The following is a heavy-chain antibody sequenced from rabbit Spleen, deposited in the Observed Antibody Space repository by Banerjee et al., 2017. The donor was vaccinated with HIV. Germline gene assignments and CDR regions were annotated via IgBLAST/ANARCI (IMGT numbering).Heavy chain of an antibody. V-gene: IGHV1S47*01. CDR2: IDPVFGIT. Sequence: QEQLVESGGGLVQPEGSLTLTCKASGVSLSDKDVMCWVRQAPGKGLEWIGYIDPVFGITYYANWVSGRFSISRENAQNTVFLQMTSLTAADTATYFCARDGAGGTYFNLWGPGTLVTVS. J-gene: IGHJ4*01. D-gene: IGHD8-1*01. CDR3: ARDGAGGTYFNL. CDR1: GVSLSDKD.